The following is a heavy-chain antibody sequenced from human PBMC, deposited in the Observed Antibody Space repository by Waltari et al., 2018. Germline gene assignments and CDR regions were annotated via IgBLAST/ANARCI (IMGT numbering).Heavy chain of an antibody. CDR3: ARPTSSSPADAFDI. D-gene: IGHD6-6*01. Sequence: QVQLQESGPGLVKPSETLSLTCAVSGYSISSGYYWGWIRQPPGKGLEWIGSIYHSGSTYYNPSLKSRVTISVDTSKNQFSLKLSSVTAADTAVYYCARPTSSSPADAFDIWGQGTMVTVSS. V-gene: IGHV4-38-2*01. CDR1: GYSISSGYY. CDR2: IYHSGST. J-gene: IGHJ3*02.